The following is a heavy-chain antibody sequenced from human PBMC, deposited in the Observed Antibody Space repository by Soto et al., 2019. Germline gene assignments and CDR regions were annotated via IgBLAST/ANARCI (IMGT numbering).Heavy chain of an antibody. J-gene: IGHJ3*02. CDR3: ARRVRGVMGAFDI. D-gene: IGHD3-10*01. CDR2: IYPGDSDT. Sequence: GESLKISCKGSVYSFTSYWVGWVRQMPGKGLEWMGIIYPGDSDTRYSPSFQGQVTISADKSISTAYLQWSSLKASDTAMYYCARRVRGVMGAFDIWGQGTMVTVSS. CDR1: VYSFTSYW. V-gene: IGHV5-51*01.